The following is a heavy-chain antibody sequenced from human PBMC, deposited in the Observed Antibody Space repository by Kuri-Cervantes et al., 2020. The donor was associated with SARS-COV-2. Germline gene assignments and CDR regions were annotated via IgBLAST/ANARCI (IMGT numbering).Heavy chain of an antibody. Sequence: SETLSLTCTVSGGSISSADYYWSWVRQPPGKGLEWIGYIYYSGSTYYNPSLKNRITISVDTSKNQFSLKLSSVTAADTAVYYCASCPGGLPYYYYGMDVWGQGTTVTVSS. J-gene: IGHJ6*02. CDR2: IYYSGST. V-gene: IGHV4-30-4*01. CDR1: GGSISSADYY. CDR3: ASCPGGLPYYYYGMDV. D-gene: IGHD5-18*01.